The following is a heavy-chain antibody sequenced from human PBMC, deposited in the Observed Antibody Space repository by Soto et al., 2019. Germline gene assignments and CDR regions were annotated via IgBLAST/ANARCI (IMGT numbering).Heavy chain of an antibody. CDR2: IYYSGST. CDR3: ARHLWVGTSWYLGALDI. D-gene: IGHD6-13*01. CDR1: GDSISNYY. J-gene: IGHJ3*02. V-gene: IGHV4-59*08. Sequence: QVQLHESDPGLVKPSETLSLTCTVSGDSISNYYWSWIRQPPGKGLEWIGYIYYSGSTHYNPSLKSRVTISVDTSKNQFALNLSSVTAADTAVYYCARHLWVGTSWYLGALDIWGQGTMVTVSS.